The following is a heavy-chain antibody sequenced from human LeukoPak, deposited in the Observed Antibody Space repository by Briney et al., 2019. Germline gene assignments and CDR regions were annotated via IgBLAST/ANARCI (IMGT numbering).Heavy chain of an antibody. J-gene: IGHJ4*02. V-gene: IGHV1-18*01. CDR3: ARDMVRIVGAPSVY. CDR1: GNTFTSYG. Sequence: ASVKVSCKASGNTFTSYGISWVRQAPGQGLEWMGWISAYNGNTNYAQKLQGRVTMTTDTSTSTAYMELRSLRSDDTAVYYCARDMVRIVGAPSVYWGQGTLVTVSS. CDR2: ISAYNGNT. D-gene: IGHD1-26*01.